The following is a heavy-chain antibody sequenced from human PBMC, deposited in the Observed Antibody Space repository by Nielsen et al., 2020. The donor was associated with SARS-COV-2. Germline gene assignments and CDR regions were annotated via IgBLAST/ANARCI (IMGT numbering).Heavy chain of an antibody. CDR2: ISYEGRNR. Sequence: GSLRLSCAASGFDFSHHGIHWVRQAPGKGLEWVAHISYEGRNRGYADSVKGRFTISRDNSKNTGFLQMNSLRPEDTAFYFCARNPNYGNEFIIDSWGQGTLVTVPS. CDR3: ARNPNYGNEFIIDS. J-gene: IGHJ5*01. V-gene: IGHV3-33*05. D-gene: IGHD3-16*01. CDR1: GFDFSHHG.